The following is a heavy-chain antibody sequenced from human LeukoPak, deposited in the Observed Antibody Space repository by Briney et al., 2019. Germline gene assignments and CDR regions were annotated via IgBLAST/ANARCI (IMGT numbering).Heavy chain of an antibody. CDR1: GFTLSSYA. D-gene: IGHD2-15*01. CDR2: ISYDGSNK. J-gene: IGHJ4*02. V-gene: IGHV3-30-3*01. CDR3: ASGVKRAATYFDY. Sequence: GGSLRLSCAASGFTLSSYAMHWVRQAPGKGLEWVAVISYDGSNKYYADSVKGRFTISRDNSKNTLYLQMNSLRAEDTAVYYCASGVKRAATYFDYWGQGTLVTVSS.